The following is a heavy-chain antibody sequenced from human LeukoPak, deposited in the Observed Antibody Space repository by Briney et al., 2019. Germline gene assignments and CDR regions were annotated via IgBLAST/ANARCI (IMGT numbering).Heavy chain of an antibody. D-gene: IGHD3-9*01. J-gene: IGHJ4*02. Sequence: GGSLRLSCAASGFTFDDYGMSWVRQAPGKGLEWVSGINWNGDSTNYADSLKGRFTISRDNAKNSLYLQMNSLRAEDTALYYCARGSTHYDVLTGYHYYFDYWGQGTLVTVSS. V-gene: IGHV3-20*04. CDR1: GFTFDDYG. CDR3: ARGSTHYDVLTGYHYYFDY. CDR2: INWNGDST.